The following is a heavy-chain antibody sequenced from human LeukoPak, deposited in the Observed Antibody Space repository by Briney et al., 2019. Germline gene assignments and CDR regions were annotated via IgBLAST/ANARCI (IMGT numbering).Heavy chain of an antibody. J-gene: IGHJ4*02. CDR3: VRDRAAAGIFDY. CDR1: GLTFSSYS. D-gene: IGHD6-13*01. V-gene: IGHV3-21*01. Sequence: GGSLRLSCAASGLTFSSYSMNWVRQAPGKGLEWVTSISSSSSYIYYADSVKGRFTISRDNAKNSLDLQMSSLRAEDTAVYYCVRDRAAAGIFDYWGRGTVVTVSS. CDR2: ISSSSSYI.